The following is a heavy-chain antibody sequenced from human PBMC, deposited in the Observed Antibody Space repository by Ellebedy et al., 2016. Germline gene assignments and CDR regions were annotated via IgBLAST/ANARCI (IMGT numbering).Heavy chain of an antibody. CDR3: AREGRGSYDY. V-gene: IGHV4-4*07. CDR2: IHYSGVT. Sequence: SETLSLXXTVSGGSISTYYWNWIRQPAGKGLEWIGRIHYSGVTKYSPSLQSRVSVSLDTSKKQFSLNLNSVTDADTAVYYCAREGRGSYDYWGQGIVVTVSS. D-gene: IGHD1-26*01. CDR1: GGSISTYY. J-gene: IGHJ4*02.